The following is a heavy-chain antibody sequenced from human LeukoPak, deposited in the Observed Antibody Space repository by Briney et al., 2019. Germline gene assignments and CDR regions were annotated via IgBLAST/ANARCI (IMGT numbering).Heavy chain of an antibody. V-gene: IGHV3-30*04. CDR2: ISYEGSNK. CDR1: GFTFSSYA. Sequence: GGSLRLSCAASGFTFSSYAMHWVGQAPGKGLEGVAVISYEGSNKYYADSVKGRFTISRDNSKNTLYLQINSLRAEDTAVYYCARGYGSGSYLDYCGQGTLVTVSS. CDR3: ARGYGSGSYLDY. J-gene: IGHJ4*02. D-gene: IGHD3-10*01.